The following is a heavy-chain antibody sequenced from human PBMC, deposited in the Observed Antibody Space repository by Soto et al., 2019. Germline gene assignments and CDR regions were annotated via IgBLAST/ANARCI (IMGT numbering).Heavy chain of an antibody. V-gene: IGHV4-39*01. CDR1: GGSISSSSYY. J-gene: IGHJ5*02. Sequence: QLQLQESGPGLVKPSETLSLTCTVSGGSISSSSYYWGWIRQPPGKGLAWMGSIYYSGSTYYNPSLQSRVTISVDTSKTQFSLKLSAVTAADTAVYYCARHVSSSWYPTAFDPWGQGTLVTVSS. D-gene: IGHD6-13*01. CDR2: IYYSGST. CDR3: ARHVSSSWYPTAFDP.